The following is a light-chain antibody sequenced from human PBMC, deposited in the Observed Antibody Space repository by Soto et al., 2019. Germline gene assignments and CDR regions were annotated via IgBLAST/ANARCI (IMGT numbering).Light chain of an antibody. CDR1: SSDVGRYNF. V-gene: IGLV2-11*01. Sequence: QSALTQPRSVSGSPGQSVTISCTGTSSDVGRYNFVSWYQQHPDKAPKLTIYDVIKRPSGVPDRFSGSKSGNTASLTIYGLQAEDEADYHCCSYAGSYTHVFGTGTKVTVL. J-gene: IGLJ1*01. CDR2: DVI. CDR3: CSYAGSYTHV.